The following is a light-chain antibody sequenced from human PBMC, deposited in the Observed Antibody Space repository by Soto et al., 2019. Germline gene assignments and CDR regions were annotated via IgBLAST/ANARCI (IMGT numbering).Light chain of an antibody. J-gene: IGLJ1*01. CDR2: DVS. Sequence: QSALPQPASVSGSPGQSITISCTGTGSDVGGYNYVSWYQQHPGKAPKLMIYDVSNRPSGVPNRFSGSKSGNTASLTISGLQAEDEADYYCSSYAGSSTYVFGTGTKVTVL. CDR3: SSYAGSSTYV. CDR1: GSDVGGYNY. V-gene: IGLV2-14*01.